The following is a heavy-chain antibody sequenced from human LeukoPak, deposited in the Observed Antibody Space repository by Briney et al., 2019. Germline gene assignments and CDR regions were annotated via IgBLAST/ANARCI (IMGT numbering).Heavy chain of an antibody. J-gene: IGHJ4*02. CDR2: ISYDGSNK. D-gene: IGHD3-22*01. Sequence: PGGSLRLSCAASGFTFSSHGMHWVRQAPGKGLEWVAVISYDGSNKYYADSVKGRFTISRDNAKNSLYLQMNSLRAEDTAVYYCARDKGDYDTSGSLFVFGGQGTLVTVSS. V-gene: IGHV3-30*03. CDR1: GFTFSSHG. CDR3: ARDKGDYDTSGSLFVF.